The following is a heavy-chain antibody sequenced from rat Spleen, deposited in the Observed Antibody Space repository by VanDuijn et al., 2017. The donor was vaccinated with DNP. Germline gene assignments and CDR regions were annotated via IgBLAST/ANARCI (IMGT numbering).Heavy chain of an antibody. V-gene: IGHV5-25*01. D-gene: IGHD1-11*01. CDR3: ATHKGRSSSYALDA. CDR2: ISPSGGNI. Sequence: EVQLVESGGGLVQPGRSLKLSCAASGFTFSDYYMAWVRQAPTKGLEWVAYISPSGGNIYYRDSVRGRFTFSRNNAEGTLYLQMDSLRSEDTATYCCATHKGRSSSYALDAWGQGTSVTVSS. J-gene: IGHJ4*01. CDR1: GFTFSDYY.